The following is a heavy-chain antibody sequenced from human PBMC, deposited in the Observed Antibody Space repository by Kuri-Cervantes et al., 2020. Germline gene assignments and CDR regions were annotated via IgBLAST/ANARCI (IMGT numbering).Heavy chain of an antibody. Sequence: ASVKVSCKASGYTFTNYAMHWVRQAPGQRLEWMGWINAGNGNTKYSQKFQGRVTITADKSTSTAYMELSSLRSEDTAVYYCARDRARGSGYYYFDYWGQGTLVTVSS. CDR1: GYTFTNYA. V-gene: IGHV1-3*01. CDR2: INAGNGNT. D-gene: IGHD3-22*01. CDR3: ARDRARGSGYYYFDY. J-gene: IGHJ4*02.